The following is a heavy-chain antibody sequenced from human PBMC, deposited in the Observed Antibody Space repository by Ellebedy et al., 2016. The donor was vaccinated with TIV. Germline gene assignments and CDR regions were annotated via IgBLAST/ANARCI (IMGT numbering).Heavy chain of an antibody. CDR3: SRLFDRGEN. V-gene: IGHV1-46*01. Sequence: ASVKVSCKASGYRFTKFYMHWMRQPPAQGPEWMGIISPSGGTTRYAQKFQGRVTMTRDTPTSTVYMELTSLRSEDTAVYYGSRLFDRGENWGQGTLVTVSS. CDR2: ISPSGGTT. CDR1: GYRFTKFY. J-gene: IGHJ1*01. D-gene: IGHD3-16*01.